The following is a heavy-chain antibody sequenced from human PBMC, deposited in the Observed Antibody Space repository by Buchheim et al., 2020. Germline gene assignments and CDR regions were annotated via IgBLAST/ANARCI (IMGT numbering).Heavy chain of an antibody. D-gene: IGHD6-13*01. V-gene: IGHV3-30*18. Sequence: QVQLVESGGGVVQPGRSLRLSCAASGFTFSTYSMHWVRQAPGKGLEWVAVISYAGRDKHYADSVKGRFTISRDNSKNTVYLQMDSLRGEDSAVYYCTKDGAIGAIYYYYSGMDVWGQGTT. J-gene: IGHJ6*02. CDR2: ISYAGRDK. CDR3: TKDGAIGAIYYYYSGMDV. CDR1: GFTFSTYS.